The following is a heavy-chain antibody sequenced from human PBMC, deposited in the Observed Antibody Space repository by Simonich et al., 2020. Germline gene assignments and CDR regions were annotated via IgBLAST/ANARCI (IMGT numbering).Heavy chain of an antibody. J-gene: IGHJ4*02. CDR2: ISISSSYI. CDR1: GFTFSSYS. V-gene: IGHV3-21*01. D-gene: IGHD5-18*01. Sequence: EVPLVESGGGLVKPGGSLRLSCAASGFTFSSYSMNWVRQAPGKGVECVASISISSSYIYYAESVKGRFTISRDNAKNSLYLQMNSLRAEDTAVYYCARDVDTAMVFDYWGQGTLVTVSS. CDR3: ARDVDTAMVFDY.